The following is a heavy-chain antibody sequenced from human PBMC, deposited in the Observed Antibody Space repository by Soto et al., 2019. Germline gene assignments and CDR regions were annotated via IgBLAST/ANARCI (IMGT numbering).Heavy chain of an antibody. D-gene: IGHD2-2*02. J-gene: IGHJ6*02. V-gene: IGHV1-69*13. Sequence: SVKVSCKASGGTFSSYAISWVRQAPGQGLEWMGGIIPIFGTANYAQKFQGRVTITADESTSTAYMELSSLRSEDTAVYYCARDLGPDIVVVPAAIRESRDYYYYGMDVWGQGTKVTFSS. CDR2: IIPIFGTA. CDR1: GGTFSSYA. CDR3: ARDLGPDIVVVPAAIRESRDYYYYGMDV.